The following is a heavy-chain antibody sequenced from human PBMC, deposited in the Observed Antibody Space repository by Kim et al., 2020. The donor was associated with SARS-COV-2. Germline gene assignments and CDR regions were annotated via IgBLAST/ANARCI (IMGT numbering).Heavy chain of an antibody. D-gene: IGHD6-13*01. CDR1: GVSVGSSAYY. Sequence: SETLSLTCTVSGVSVGSSAYYWGWFRPPPGKGLEWIGSIYYSGITYYNPSLKSRVTISLDTSKNQFPLKLSSVTAADTAVYYCARGRDIAAARYFDYWGQGTRVTVSS. J-gene: IGHJ4*02. CDR3: ARGRDIAAARYFDY. CDR2: IYYSGIT. V-gene: IGHV4-39*06.